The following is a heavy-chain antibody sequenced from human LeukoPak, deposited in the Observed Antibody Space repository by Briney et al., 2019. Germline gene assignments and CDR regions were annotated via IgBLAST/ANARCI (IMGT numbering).Heavy chain of an antibody. CDR2: ISSSCSYI. Sequence: GGALRLSCAASGFTFNSYSMNWLRQAPGKGLEWVSAISSSCSYIYYADSVKGRFTISRDNAKNSLYLHMNSLRAEDTAVYYCARDRIVGSLQHWGQGTLVTVSS. V-gene: IGHV3-21*01. CDR3: ARDRIVGSLQH. J-gene: IGHJ1*01. D-gene: IGHD1-26*01. CDR1: GFTFNSYS.